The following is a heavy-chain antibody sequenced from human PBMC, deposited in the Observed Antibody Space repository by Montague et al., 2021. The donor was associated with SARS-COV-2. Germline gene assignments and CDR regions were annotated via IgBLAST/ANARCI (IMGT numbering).Heavy chain of an antibody. D-gene: IGHD3-10*01. CDR1: GGSFSGYY. Sequence: SETLSLTCAVYGGSFSGYYWSWIRQPPGKGLEWIGEINHSGSTNYNPSLKSRVTISVDTPKNQFSLRLSSVTAADTAVYYCARVSYYSSGTVFGMDVWGQGTTVTVSS. CDR3: ARVSYYSSGTVFGMDV. CDR2: INHSGST. V-gene: IGHV4-34*01. J-gene: IGHJ6*02.